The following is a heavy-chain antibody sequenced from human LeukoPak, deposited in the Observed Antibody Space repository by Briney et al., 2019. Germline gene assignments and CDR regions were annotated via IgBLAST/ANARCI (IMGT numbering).Heavy chain of an antibody. V-gene: IGHV4-30-4*08. D-gene: IGHD3-16*02. CDR3: ARVDLRGLRLGELSSYFDY. CDR2: IYYSGST. J-gene: IGHJ4*02. Sequence: PSQTLSLTCTVSGGSISSGDYYWSWIRQPPGKGLEWIGYIYYSGSTYYNPSLKSRVTISVDTSKNQFSLKLSSVTAADTAVYYCARVDLRGLRLGELSSYFDYWGQGTLVTVSS. CDR1: GGSISSGDYY.